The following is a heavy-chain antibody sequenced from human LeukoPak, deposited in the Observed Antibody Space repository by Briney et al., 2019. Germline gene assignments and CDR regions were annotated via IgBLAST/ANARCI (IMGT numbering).Heavy chain of an antibody. D-gene: IGHD6-6*01. CDR2: IYYSGST. CDR1: GGSVSSGSYY. Sequence: PSETLSLTCTVSGGSVSSGSYYWSWIRQPPGKGLEWIGYIYYSGSTNYNPSLKSRVTISVDTSKNQFSLKLSSVTAADTAVYYCARGGAARLHFQNWGQGTLDTVSS. J-gene: IGHJ1*01. V-gene: IGHV4-61*01. CDR3: ARGGAARLHFQN.